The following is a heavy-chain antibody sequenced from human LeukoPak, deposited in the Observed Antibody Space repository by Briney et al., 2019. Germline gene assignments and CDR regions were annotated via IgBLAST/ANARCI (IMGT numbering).Heavy chain of an antibody. CDR1: GYTFTSYG. CDR3: ARNKRGYSYGYNYYYYYMDV. V-gene: IGHV1-18*01. CDR2: ISAYNGNT. D-gene: IGHD5-18*01. J-gene: IGHJ6*03. Sequence: ASVKVSCKASGYTFTSYGISWVRQAPGQGLEWMGWISAYNGNTNYAQKLQGRVTMTTDTSTSTAYMELRSLRSDDTAVYYCARNKRGYSYGYNYYYYYMDVWGKGTTVTVSS.